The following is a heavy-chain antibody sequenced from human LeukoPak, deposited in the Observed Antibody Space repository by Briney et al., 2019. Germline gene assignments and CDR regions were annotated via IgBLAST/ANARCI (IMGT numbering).Heavy chain of an antibody. V-gene: IGHV4-61*02. D-gene: IGHD3-22*01. CDR1: GGSISSGDYY. CDR3: AREGIVVVLFDY. Sequence: SETLSLTCTVSGGSISSGDYYWSWIRQPAGKGLEWIGRIYTSGSTNYNPSLKSRVTISVDTSKNQFSLKLSSVTAADTAVYYCAREGIVVVLFDYWGQGTLVTVSS. J-gene: IGHJ4*02. CDR2: IYTSGST.